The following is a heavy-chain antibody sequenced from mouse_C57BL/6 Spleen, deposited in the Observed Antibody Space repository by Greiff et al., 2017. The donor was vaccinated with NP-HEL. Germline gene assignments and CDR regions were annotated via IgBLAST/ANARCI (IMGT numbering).Heavy chain of an antibody. J-gene: IGHJ3*01. CDR3: ARGYYYGSSSWFAY. V-gene: IGHV5-17*01. Sequence: EVQRVESGGGLVKPGGSLKLSCAASGFTFSDYGMHWVRQAPEKGLEWVAYISSGSSTIYYADTVKGRFTISRDNAKNTLFLQMTSLRSEDTAMYYCARGYYYGSSSWFAYWGQGTLVTVSA. CDR2: ISSGSSTI. D-gene: IGHD1-1*01. CDR1: GFTFSDYG.